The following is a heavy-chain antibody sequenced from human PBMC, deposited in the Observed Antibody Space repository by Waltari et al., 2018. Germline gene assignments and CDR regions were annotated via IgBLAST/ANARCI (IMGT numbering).Heavy chain of an antibody. Sequence: VQLVESGGGLVQPGGSLRLSCAASGFTFSSYAMHWVRQAPGKGLEWVAVISYDGSNKYYADSVKGRFTISRDNSKNTLYLQMNSLRAEDTAVYYCARAGQQLNYYFDYWGQGTLVTVSS. J-gene: IGHJ4*02. CDR2: ISYDGSNK. CDR1: GFTFSSYA. D-gene: IGHD6-13*01. CDR3: ARAGQQLNYYFDY. V-gene: IGHV3-30-3*01.